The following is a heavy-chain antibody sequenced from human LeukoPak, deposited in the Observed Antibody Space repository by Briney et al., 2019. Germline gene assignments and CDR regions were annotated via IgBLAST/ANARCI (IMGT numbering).Heavy chain of an antibody. CDR1: GYTFTSYY. V-gene: IGHV1-46*01. CDR2: INPSGGST. D-gene: IGHD1-1*01. Sequence: GASVKVSCKASGYTFTSYYMHWVRQAPGQGLEWMGIINPSGGSTSYAQKSQGRVTMTRDMSTSTVYMELSSLRSEDTAVYYCARGGLVQLERQYTWSGPWGQGTLVTVSS. J-gene: IGHJ5*02. CDR3: ARGGLVQLERQYTWSGP.